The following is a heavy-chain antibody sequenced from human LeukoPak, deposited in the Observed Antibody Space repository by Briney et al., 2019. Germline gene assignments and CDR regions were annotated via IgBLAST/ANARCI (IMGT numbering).Heavy chain of an antibody. V-gene: IGHV3-23*01. CDR3: AKDAVPTYYYDNSGYYGYFDY. CDR1: GFTLSSYA. J-gene: IGHJ4*02. Sequence: GGSLRLSCAASGFTLSSYAMSWVRQGPGKGLELVSAISVSGNTYHADSVKGRFTISRDSSKNTLYLQMNSLRAEDTAVYYCAKDAVPTYYYDNSGYYGYFDYWGQGTLVTVSS. CDR2: ISVSGNT. D-gene: IGHD3-22*01.